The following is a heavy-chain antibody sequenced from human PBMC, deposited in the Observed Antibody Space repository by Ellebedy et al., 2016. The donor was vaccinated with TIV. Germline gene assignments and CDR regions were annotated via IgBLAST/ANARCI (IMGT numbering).Heavy chain of an antibody. Sequence: PGGSLRLSCAASEFTFSTYHMHWVRQAPGKGLEWVAGIWYDGTAKFYAESVKGRFTISRDNSQNTLYLEMNSLRADDTALYYCARELGGSGGSDFDYWGQGTLVTVSS. CDR2: IWYDGTAK. D-gene: IGHD2-15*01. V-gene: IGHV3-33*01. CDR1: EFTFSTYH. CDR3: ARELGGSGGSDFDY. J-gene: IGHJ4*02.